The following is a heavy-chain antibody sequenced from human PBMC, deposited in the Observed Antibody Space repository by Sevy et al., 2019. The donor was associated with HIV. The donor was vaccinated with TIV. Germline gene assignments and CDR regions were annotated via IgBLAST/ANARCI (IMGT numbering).Heavy chain of an antibody. J-gene: IGHJ5*02. Sequence: ASVKVSCKASGYTFTSFGISWVRQAPGQGLEWVGWISVYNGKINYAQNFQGRVTMTKDTSTRPASMELKSLRSDDTAVYYCAIRGAFDFDTSGFLSPWGQGTLVTVSS. CDR2: ISVYNGKI. CDR1: GYTFTSFG. CDR3: AIRGAFDFDTSGFLSP. V-gene: IGHV1-18*01. D-gene: IGHD3-22*01.